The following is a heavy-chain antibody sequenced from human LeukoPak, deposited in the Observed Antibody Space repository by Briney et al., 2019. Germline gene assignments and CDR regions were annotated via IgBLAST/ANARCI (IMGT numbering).Heavy chain of an antibody. CDR3: ARDRYSSLGPVDY. J-gene: IGHJ4*02. Sequence: PGGSLRLSCVASGFSFSSYSMNWVRQAPGKGLEWVSSISSSSSYIYYADSVKGRFTISRDNAKNSLYLQMNSLRAEDTAVYYCARDRYSSLGPVDYWGQGTLVTVSS. V-gene: IGHV3-21*01. CDR2: ISSSSSYI. D-gene: IGHD6-19*01. CDR1: GFSFSSYS.